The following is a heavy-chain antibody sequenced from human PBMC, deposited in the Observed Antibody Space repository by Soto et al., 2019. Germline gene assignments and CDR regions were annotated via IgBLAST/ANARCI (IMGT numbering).Heavy chain of an antibody. J-gene: IGHJ4*02. V-gene: IGHV3-48*01. CDR1: GFTFSSYS. D-gene: IGHD3-16*02. CDR2: ISSSSSTI. Sequence: PGGSLRLSCAASGFTFSSYSMNWVRQAPGKGLEWVSYISSSSSTIYYADSVKGRFTISRDNAKNSLYLQMNSLRAEDTAVYYCARDEYYDYIWGSYRSLNFDYWGQGTLVTVSS. CDR3: ARDEYYDYIWGSYRSLNFDY.